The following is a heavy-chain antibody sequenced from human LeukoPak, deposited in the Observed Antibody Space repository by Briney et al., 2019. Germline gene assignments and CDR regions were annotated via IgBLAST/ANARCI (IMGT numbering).Heavy chain of an antibody. V-gene: IGHV3-11*01. CDR2: ISSSGSTI. CDR1: RFTFSDYY. D-gene: IGHD7-27*01. Sequence: GGSLRLSCAASRFTFSDYYMSWIRQAPGKGLEWVSYISSSGSTIYYADSVKGRFTISRDNAKNSLYLQMNSLTAEDTAVYYCARAKTWGHDAFDIWGQGTMVTVSS. J-gene: IGHJ3*02. CDR3: ARAKTWGHDAFDI.